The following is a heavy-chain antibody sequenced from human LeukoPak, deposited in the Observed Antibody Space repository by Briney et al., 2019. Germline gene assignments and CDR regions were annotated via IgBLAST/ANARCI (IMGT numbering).Heavy chain of an antibody. CDR3: ARVGDHFHWYLDL. D-gene: IGHD3-3*02. CDR1: GFSVSTNY. CDR2: LYSGSST. V-gene: IGHV3-53*01. J-gene: IGHJ2*01. Sequence: GGSLRLSCAASGFSVSTNYMNWVRQAPGKGQEWVSILYSGSSTYYADSVEGRLIVSRDSSKNTLSLQMNDLRAEDTAVYYCARVGDHFHWYLDLWGRGTLVTVSS.